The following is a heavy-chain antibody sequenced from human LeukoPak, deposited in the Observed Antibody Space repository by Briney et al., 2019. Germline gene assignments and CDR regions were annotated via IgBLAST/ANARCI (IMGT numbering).Heavy chain of an antibody. J-gene: IGHJ4*02. D-gene: IGHD3-22*01. V-gene: IGHV3-21*01. Sequence: GGSLRLSCAASGFTFSSYSMNWVRQAPGKGLEWVSSISSSSSYIYYADSVKGRFTISRDNAKNSLYLQMNSLRAEDPAVYYCARDPDYYDSSGVWGQGTLVTVSS. CDR3: ARDPDYYDSSGV. CDR2: ISSSSSYI. CDR1: GFTFSSYS.